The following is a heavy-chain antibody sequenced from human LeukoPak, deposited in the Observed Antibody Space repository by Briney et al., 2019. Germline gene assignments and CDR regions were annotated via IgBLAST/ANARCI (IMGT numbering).Heavy chain of an antibody. J-gene: IGHJ3*02. CDR3: ARESPYYGSGNAFDI. V-gene: IGHV3-48*04. CDR1: GFTFSSYS. Sequence: GGSLRLSCAASGFTFSSYSMNWVRQAPGKGLEWVSYISSSSSTIYYADSVKGRFTISRDNAKNSLYLQMNSLRAEDTAVYYCARESPYYGSGNAFDIWGQGTMVTVSS. CDR2: ISSSSSTI. D-gene: IGHD3-10*01.